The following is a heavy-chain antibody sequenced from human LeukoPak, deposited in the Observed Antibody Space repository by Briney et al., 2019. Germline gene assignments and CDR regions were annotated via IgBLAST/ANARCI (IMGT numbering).Heavy chain of an antibody. J-gene: IGHJ4*02. CDR1: GFTFSSYW. CDR2: IKQDGSEK. D-gene: IGHD3-22*01. V-gene: IGHV3-7*04. Sequence: GGSLRLSCAASGFTFSSYWMSWVRQAPGKGLEWVANIKQDGSEKYYVDSVKGRFTISRDNAKNSLHLQMNSLRAEDTAVYYCARGSHYYDSSGYYAAGYWGQGTLVTVSS. CDR3: ARGSHYYDSSGYYAAGY.